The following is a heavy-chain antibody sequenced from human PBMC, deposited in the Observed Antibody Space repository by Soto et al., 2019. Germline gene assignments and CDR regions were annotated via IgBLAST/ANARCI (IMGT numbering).Heavy chain of an antibody. CDR1: GLSFSRYG. V-gene: IGHV3-30*18. D-gene: IGHD3-22*01. J-gene: IGHJ3*01. CDR3: SKAMIGSYDSDAFDV. Sequence: QPGGSLRLSCAASGLSFSRYGIHWVRQAPGKGLEWVAVISYDESTTFYADSAKGRFTISRDNSKNTLFLQMNSLRPEDTAVYYCSKAMIGSYDSDAFDVWGQGTMVTVSS. CDR2: ISYDESTT.